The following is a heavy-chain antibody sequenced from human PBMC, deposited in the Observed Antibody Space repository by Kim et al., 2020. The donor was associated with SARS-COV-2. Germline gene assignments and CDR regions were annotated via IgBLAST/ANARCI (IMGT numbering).Heavy chain of an antibody. CDR2: NGNT. D-gene: IGHD6-19*01. V-gene: IGHV1-18*01. Sequence: NGNTNYAQSLQHRVTMTTDTSTNTAYMELGSMRSDDTAVYYCARDRQCGYWGQGTLVTVSS. J-gene: IGHJ4*02. CDR3: ARDRQCGY.